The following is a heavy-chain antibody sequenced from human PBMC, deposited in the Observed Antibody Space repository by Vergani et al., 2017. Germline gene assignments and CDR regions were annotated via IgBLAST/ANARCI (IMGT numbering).Heavy chain of an antibody. Sequence: QLQLQESGPRLVKPSETLSLTCTVSGGSISSSSYYWGWIRQPPGKGLEWIGSIYYSGSTYYNPSLRSRVTISVDTSKNQFSLKLSSVTAADTAVYYCARDLDYSNPMYYFDDWGQGTLVTVSS. V-gene: IGHV4-39*02. J-gene: IGHJ4*02. D-gene: IGHD4-11*01. CDR2: IYYSGST. CDR1: GGSISSSSYY. CDR3: ARDLDYSNPMYYFDD.